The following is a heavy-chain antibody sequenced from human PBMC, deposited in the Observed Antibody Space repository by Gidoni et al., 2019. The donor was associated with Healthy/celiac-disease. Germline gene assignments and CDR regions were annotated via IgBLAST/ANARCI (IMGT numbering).Heavy chain of an antibody. CDR1: GGTFSSYA. CDR2: IIPIFGTA. D-gene: IGHD6-19*01. V-gene: IGHV1-69*01. J-gene: IGHJ5*02. CDR3: AIHKGETIAVAGYNWFDP. Sequence: QVQLVQSGAEVKKPGSSVKVSCKASGGTFSSYAISWVRQAPGQGLEWMGGIIPIFGTANYAQKFQGRVTITADESTSTAYMELSSLRSEDTAVYYCAIHKGETIAVAGYNWFDPWGQGTLVTVSS.